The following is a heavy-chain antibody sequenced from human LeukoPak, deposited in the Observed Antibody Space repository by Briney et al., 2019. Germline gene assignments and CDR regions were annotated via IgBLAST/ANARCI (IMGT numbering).Heavy chain of an antibody. V-gene: IGHV3-23*01. CDR3: AKDRPYDFWSGYSDFDY. Sequence: GGSLRLSCAASGFTFSSYAMSWVRQAPGKGLEWVSAISGSGGSTYYADSVKGRFTISRDNSKNTLYLQMNSLRAEDTAVYYCAKDRPYDFWSGYSDFDYWGQGTLVTVSS. CDR2: ISGSGGST. CDR1: GFTFSSYA. J-gene: IGHJ4*02. D-gene: IGHD3-3*01.